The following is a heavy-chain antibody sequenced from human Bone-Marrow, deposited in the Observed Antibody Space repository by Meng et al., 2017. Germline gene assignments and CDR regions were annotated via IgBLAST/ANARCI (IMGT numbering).Heavy chain of an antibody. Sequence: EVQLVEAGGGLSQPGGSLRLSCAASGFTVSSNYMSWVRQAPGKGLEWVSVIYSGGSTYYAGSVKGRFTISRDNSKNTLYLQMNSLRAEDTAVYYCARAGYSYGFTLDLWGRGTLVTVSS. CDR1: GFTVSSNY. D-gene: IGHD5-18*01. J-gene: IGHJ2*01. CDR2: IYSGGST. CDR3: ARAGYSYGFTLDL. V-gene: IGHV3-53*01.